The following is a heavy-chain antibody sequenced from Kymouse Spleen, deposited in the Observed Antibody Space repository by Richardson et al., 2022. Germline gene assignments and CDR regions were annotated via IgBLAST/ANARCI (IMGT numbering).Heavy chain of an antibody. J-gene: IGHJ6*02. Sequence: QVQLQESGPGLVKPSGTLSLTCAVSGGSISSSNWWSWVRQPPGKGLEWIGEIYHSGSTNYNPSLKSRVTISVDKSKNQFSLKLSSVTAADTAVYYCARATSVGYNWNYGYYYYYGMDVWGQGTTVTVSS. D-gene: IGHD1-7*01. CDR3: ARATSVGYNWNYGYYYYYGMDV. V-gene: IGHV4-4*02. CDR2: IYHSGST. CDR1: GGSISSSNW.